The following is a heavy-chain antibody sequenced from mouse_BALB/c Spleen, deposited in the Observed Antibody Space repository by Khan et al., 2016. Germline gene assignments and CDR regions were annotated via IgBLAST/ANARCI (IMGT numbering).Heavy chain of an antibody. D-gene: IGHD1-1*01. J-gene: IGHJ3*01. CDR2: INTNTGEP. CDR3: AEDYYGSNWFAY. CDR1: GYTFTNSG. Sequence: QIQLVQSGPELKKPGETVKISCKASGYTFTNSGMNWVKQAPGKGLKWMGWINTNTGEPTYAEEFKGRFAFSLETSASTAYLQITNLKNEDTATYFCAEDYYGSNWFAYWGQGTLVTVSA. V-gene: IGHV9-3*02.